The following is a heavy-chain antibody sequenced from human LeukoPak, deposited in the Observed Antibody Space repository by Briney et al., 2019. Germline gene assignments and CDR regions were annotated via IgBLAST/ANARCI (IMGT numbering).Heavy chain of an antibody. D-gene: IGHD6-13*01. Sequence: GASVKVSCKASGYTFTSYGISWVRQAPGQGLEWVGWISAYNGNTNYAQKLQGRVTMTTDTSTSTAYMELRSLRSDDTAVYYCARADPPTSEAYSSSWDYWGQGTLVTVSS. CDR2: ISAYNGNT. CDR3: ARADPPTSEAYSSSWDY. CDR1: GYTFTSYG. V-gene: IGHV1-18*01. J-gene: IGHJ4*02.